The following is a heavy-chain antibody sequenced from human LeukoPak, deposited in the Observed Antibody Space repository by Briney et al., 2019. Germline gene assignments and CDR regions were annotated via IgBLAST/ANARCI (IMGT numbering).Heavy chain of an antibody. CDR3: ARGEIAAAGNYYFDY. Sequence: SETLSLTCTVSGGSIGSSSYYWSWIRQPPGKGLEWIGEINHSGSTNYNPSLKSRVTISVDTSKNQFSLKLSSVTAADTAVYYCARGEIAAAGNYYFDYWGQGTLVTVSS. J-gene: IGHJ4*02. V-gene: IGHV4-39*07. CDR2: INHSGST. D-gene: IGHD6-13*01. CDR1: GGSIGSSSYY.